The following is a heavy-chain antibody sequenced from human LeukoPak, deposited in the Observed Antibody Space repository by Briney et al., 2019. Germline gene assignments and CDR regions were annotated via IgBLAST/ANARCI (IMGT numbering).Heavy chain of an antibody. CDR1: GFTFSSYG. Sequence: PGRSLRLSCAASGFTFSSYGMHWVRQAPGKGLEWVAVIWYDGSNKYYADSVKGRFTISRDNSKNTLYLQMNSLRAEDTAVYYCAKGGAVAAATQKDFDYWGQGTLVTVSS. CDR2: IWYDGSNK. V-gene: IGHV3-33*06. J-gene: IGHJ4*02. D-gene: IGHD6-13*01. CDR3: AKGGAVAAATQKDFDY.